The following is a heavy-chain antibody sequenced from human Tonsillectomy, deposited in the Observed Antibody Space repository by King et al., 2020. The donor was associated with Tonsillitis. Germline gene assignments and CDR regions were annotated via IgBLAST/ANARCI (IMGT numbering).Heavy chain of an antibody. CDR2: IYDTGST. D-gene: IGHD1-7*01. Sequence: QLQESGPGLVKPSQTLSLTCTVSGGSISSGDYYWSWIRQPPGKGLEWMGYIYDTGSTSYNPSLESRLKISVDMSKNQFSLKLSSLTAADTAVYYCASRVNYDYYFDYWGQGTLVTVSS. CDR3: ASRVNYDYYFDY. CDR1: GGSISSGDYY. V-gene: IGHV4-30-4*01. J-gene: IGHJ4*02.